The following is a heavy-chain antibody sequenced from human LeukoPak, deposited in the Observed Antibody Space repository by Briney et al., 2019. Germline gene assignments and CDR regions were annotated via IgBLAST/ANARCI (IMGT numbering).Heavy chain of an antibody. CDR1: GFTFSSYS. Sequence: GGSLRLSCSASGFTFSSYSMNWVRQAPGKGLEWVSSISSSSSYIYCADSVKGRFTISRDNAKNSLYLQMNSLRAEDTAVYYCARDGDVDTAMVSSYFDYWGQGTLVTVSS. V-gene: IGHV3-21*01. D-gene: IGHD5-18*01. J-gene: IGHJ4*02. CDR3: ARDGDVDTAMVSSYFDY. CDR2: ISSSSSYI.